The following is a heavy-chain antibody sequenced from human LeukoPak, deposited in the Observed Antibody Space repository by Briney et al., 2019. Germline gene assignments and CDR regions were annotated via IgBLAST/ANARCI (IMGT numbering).Heavy chain of an antibody. CDR3: ARDYSGSCDY. D-gene: IGHD1-26*01. CDR1: GYTFTGYY. J-gene: IGHJ4*02. Sequence: ASVKVSCKASGYTFTGYYMHWLRQAPGQGLEWMGWINPNSGGTNYAQKFQGRVTMTRDTSISTAYMELSRLRSDDTAMYYCARDYSGSCDYWGQGTLVTVSS. CDR2: INPNSGGT. V-gene: IGHV1-2*02.